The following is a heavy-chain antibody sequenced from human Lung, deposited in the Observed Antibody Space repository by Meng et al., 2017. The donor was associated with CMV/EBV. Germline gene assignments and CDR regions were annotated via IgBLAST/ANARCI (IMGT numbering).Heavy chain of an antibody. CDR2: IHSDGSNI. Sequence: GESLKISCAASGFTFSGYWMHWVRQAPGKGLVWVSRIHSDGSNINYADPVKGRFTISRDNVKNTLYLQMSSLRAEDTAIYYCVRSLGDQFYYYGMDVWGRGTXVTVYS. CDR1: GFTFSGYW. D-gene: IGHD3-16*01. J-gene: IGHJ6*02. CDR3: VRSLGDQFYYYGMDV. V-gene: IGHV3-74*01.